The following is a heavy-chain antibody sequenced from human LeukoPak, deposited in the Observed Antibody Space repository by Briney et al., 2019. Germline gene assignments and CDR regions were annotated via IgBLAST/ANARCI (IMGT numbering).Heavy chain of an antibody. D-gene: IGHD6-19*01. CDR1: GFNFDDSW. CDR3: VRISTAVAGADY. Sequence: GGSLRLSCAASGFNFDDSWMTWVRQAPGKGLERVANIKNDGTEKYYADFVKGRFTISRDNVERFLFLQMDSLRADDTAVYYCVRISTAVAGADYWGQGTLLTVSS. CDR2: IKNDGTEK. V-gene: IGHV3-7*01. J-gene: IGHJ4*02.